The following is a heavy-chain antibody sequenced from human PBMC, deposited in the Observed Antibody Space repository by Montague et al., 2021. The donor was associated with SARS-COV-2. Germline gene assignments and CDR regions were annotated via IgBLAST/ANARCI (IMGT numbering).Heavy chain of an antibody. CDR2: ISGSGGNT. CDR3: VRKNYYGSGSFSTFDY. D-gene: IGHD3-10*01. CDR1: GYSFINYA. Sequence: SLRLSCAASGYSFINYAMGWVRQAPGKGLEWVSVISGSGGNTYFAVSVRGRFTISRDNSKNTLYLQMNSLRAEDTAVYYCVRKNYYGSGSFSTFDYWGQGTLVTVSS. V-gene: IGHV3-23*01. J-gene: IGHJ4*02.